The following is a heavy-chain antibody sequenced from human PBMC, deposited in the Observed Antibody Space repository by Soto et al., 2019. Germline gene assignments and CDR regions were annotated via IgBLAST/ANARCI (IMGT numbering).Heavy chain of an antibody. Sequence: PWGSLRLSCAASGFTFSGHWMHWVRQVPGKGLGWVSRINTDGGSSAYADSVKGRFAISRDNAKNTLYLQMNGLRAEDTAVYYCAREAGYCSRTSCYRRAFDTWGQGTTVTVSS. CDR3: AREAGYCSRTSCYRRAFDT. CDR1: GFTFSGHW. V-gene: IGHV3-74*03. CDR2: INTDGGSS. D-gene: IGHD2-2*01. J-gene: IGHJ3*02.